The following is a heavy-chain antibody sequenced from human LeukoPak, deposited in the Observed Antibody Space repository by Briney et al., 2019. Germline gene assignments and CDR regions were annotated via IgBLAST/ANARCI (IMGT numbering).Heavy chain of an antibody. CDR1: GYTFNSFD. Sequence: GASVKVSCKASGYTFNSFDINWVRQAPGQGLECMGWINTYNGDTNYAQNLQGRVTMTTDTSTSTAYMELRSLRSDDTAVYYCARDDPIVTPTIDDYWGQGTLVTVFS. CDR3: ARDDPIVTPTIDDY. J-gene: IGHJ4*02. D-gene: IGHD1-26*01. CDR2: INTYNGDT. V-gene: IGHV1-18*01.